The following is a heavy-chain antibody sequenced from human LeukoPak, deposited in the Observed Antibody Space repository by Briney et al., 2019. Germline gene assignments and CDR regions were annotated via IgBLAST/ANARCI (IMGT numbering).Heavy chain of an antibody. CDR3: ARGLISGSDETRKHTSVGFAFNY. V-gene: IGHV1-2*06. Sequence: WASVKLSCQASGFPFTAYHIHWVRQAPGQGLEWMGRINPNSGGADYSHDIQGRVTMTRDTSLSTVYMEMSSLTSDDTAVYFCARGLISGSDETRKHTSVGFAFNYWGQGTLVTVSS. CDR2: INPNSGGA. D-gene: IGHD1-26*01. CDR1: GFPFTAYH. J-gene: IGHJ4*02.